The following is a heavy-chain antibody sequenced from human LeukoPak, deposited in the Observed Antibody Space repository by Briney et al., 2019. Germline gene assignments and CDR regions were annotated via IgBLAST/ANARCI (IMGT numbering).Heavy chain of an antibody. J-gene: IGHJ4*02. CDR3: AKSGLNRFDY. CDR1: EFSVGSNY. D-gene: IGHD2-15*01. V-gene: IGHV3-53*01. Sequence: GGSLRLSCAASEFSVGSNYMTWVRQAPGKGLEWVSLIHSGGSTYYADSVKGRFTISRDNSKNTLYLQMNSLRAEDTAVYYCAKSGLNRFDYWGQGTLVTVSS. CDR2: IHSGGST.